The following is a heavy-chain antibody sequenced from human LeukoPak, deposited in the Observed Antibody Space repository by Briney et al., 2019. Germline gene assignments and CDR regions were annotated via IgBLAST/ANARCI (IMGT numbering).Heavy chain of an antibody. CDR2: ISGSSSYL. J-gene: IGHJ5*01. Sequence: GGSLRLSCAASGFTFSSYTMNWVRQAPGKGLEWVSSISGSSSYLYYADSLKGRFTISRDNAKNSLHLQMNSLRAEDTAVYYCARVLYSSGWYEGYDSWGQGTLVTVSS. V-gene: IGHV3-21*01. CDR3: ARVLYSSGWYEGYDS. D-gene: IGHD6-19*01. CDR1: GFTFSSYT.